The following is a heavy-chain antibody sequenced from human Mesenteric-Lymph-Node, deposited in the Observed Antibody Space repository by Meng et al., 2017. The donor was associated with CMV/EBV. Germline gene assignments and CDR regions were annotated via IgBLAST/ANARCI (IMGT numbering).Heavy chain of an antibody. Sequence: WGAGLLRPSRTRSPVCVAYAGSVCAYYSSWISQPPGKGLKWIGEINHSGSTNYNPSLKSRVTISVDTTKNQFSLKLSSVTAADTAVYYCARHQRWLKSEGGFIYWGQGTLVTVSS. CDR3: ARHQRWLKSEGGFIY. J-gene: IGHJ4*02. CDR2: INHSGST. D-gene: IGHD4-23*01. V-gene: IGHV4-34*01. CDR1: AGSVCAYY.